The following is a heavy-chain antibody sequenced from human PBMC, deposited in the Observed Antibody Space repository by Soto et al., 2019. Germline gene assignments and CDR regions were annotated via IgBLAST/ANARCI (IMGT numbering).Heavy chain of an antibody. CDR3: ARPFGRYGGFDP. CDR2: MSSGVYT. V-gene: IGHV3-53*01. D-gene: IGHD3-10*01. CDR1: GLNVTRNY. Sequence: EVQLVESGGGLIQRGGSLRLSCAASGLNVTRNYMSWVRQAPGKGLEWVSVMSSGVYTYYADSVKGRFTISRDNSKNTLFLQMNSLITGDTAVYYCARPFGRYGGFDPWGQGTLVTVSS. J-gene: IGHJ5*02.